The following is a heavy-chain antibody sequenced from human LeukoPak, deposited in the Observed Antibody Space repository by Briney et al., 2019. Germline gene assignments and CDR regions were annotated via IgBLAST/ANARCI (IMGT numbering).Heavy chain of an antibody. J-gene: IGHJ4*02. D-gene: IGHD6-13*01. V-gene: IGHV4-59*01. CDR2: IYYSGST. Sequence: SETLSLTCTVSGGSISSYYWSWIRQSPGKGLEWIGYIYYSGSTNYNPSLKSRVTISVDTSKNQFSLKLSSVTAADTAVYYCARRGQLVGFYFDYWGQGTLVTVSS. CDR3: ARRGQLVGFYFDY. CDR1: GGSISSYY.